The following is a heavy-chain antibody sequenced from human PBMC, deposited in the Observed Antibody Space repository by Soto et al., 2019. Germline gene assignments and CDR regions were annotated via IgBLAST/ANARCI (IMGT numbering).Heavy chain of an antibody. J-gene: IGHJ4*02. CDR2: IYYSGST. CDR1: ARSTSPYL. Sequence: SETLFVTCTGSARSTSPYLWGWIRQPPGKGLEWIGYIYYSGSTNYNPSLKSRVTISVDTSKNQFSLKLSSVTAADTAVYYCARRWGPGFDYWGQGTLVTVS. V-gene: IGHV4-59*08. D-gene: IGHD7-27*01. CDR3: ARRWGPGFDY.